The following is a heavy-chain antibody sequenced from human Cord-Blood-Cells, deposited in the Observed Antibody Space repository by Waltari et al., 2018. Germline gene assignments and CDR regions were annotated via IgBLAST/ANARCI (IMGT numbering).Heavy chain of an antibody. D-gene: IGHD1-26*01. CDR1: GGSFSGYY. V-gene: IGHV4-34*01. CDR2: INHRGST. Sequence: QVQLQQWGAGLLKPSETLSLTCAVYGGSFSGYYWSWIRQPPGKGLDRIGEINHRGSTNHNPSLKSRVTISVDTSKNQFSLKLSSVTAADTAVYYCARELGGATGGVYYFDYWGQGTLVTVSS. CDR3: ARELGGATGGVYYFDY. J-gene: IGHJ4*02.